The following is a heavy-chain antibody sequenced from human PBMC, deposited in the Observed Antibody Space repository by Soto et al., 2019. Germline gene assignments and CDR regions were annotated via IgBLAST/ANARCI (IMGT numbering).Heavy chain of an antibody. CDR3: AREKGYCGGDCYAGMDV. CDR2: IIPIFGTA. V-gene: IGHV1-69*01. D-gene: IGHD2-21*02. Sequence: QVQLVQSGAEVKQPGSSVKVSCKASGGTFSSYAISWVRQAPGQGLEWMGGIIPIFGTANYAQKFQGRVTITADESTSTAYMELSSLRSEDTAVYYCAREKGYCGGDCYAGMDVWGQGTTVTVSS. J-gene: IGHJ6*02. CDR1: GGTFSSYA.